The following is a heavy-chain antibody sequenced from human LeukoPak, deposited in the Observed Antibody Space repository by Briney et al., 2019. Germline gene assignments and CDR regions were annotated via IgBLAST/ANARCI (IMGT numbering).Heavy chain of an antibody. D-gene: IGHD3-16*02. CDR1: GFTFSSYA. V-gene: IGHV3-23*01. CDR2: ISGSGGST. Sequence: GGSLRLSCAASGFTFSSYAMSWVRQAPGKGLEWVSAISGSGGSTYYADSVKGRFTISRDNSKNTLYLQMNSLRAEDTAVYYCAKTEQKYDYVWGSYRLPSDYWGQGTLVTVSS. CDR3: AKTEQKYDYVWGSYRLPSDY. J-gene: IGHJ4*02.